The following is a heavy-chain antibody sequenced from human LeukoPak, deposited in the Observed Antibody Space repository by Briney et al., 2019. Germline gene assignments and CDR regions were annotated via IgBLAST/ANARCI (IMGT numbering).Heavy chain of an antibody. CDR1: GYTFTSYA. J-gene: IGHJ4*02. V-gene: IGHV1-3*01. D-gene: IGHD4-17*01. Sequence: ASVKASCKASGYTFTSYAMHWVRQAPGQRLEWMGWINAGNGNTKYSQKFQGRVTITRDTSASTAYMELSSLRSEDTAVYYCAREGYDYGDSIDYWGQGTLVTVSS. CDR3: AREGYDYGDSIDY. CDR2: INAGNGNT.